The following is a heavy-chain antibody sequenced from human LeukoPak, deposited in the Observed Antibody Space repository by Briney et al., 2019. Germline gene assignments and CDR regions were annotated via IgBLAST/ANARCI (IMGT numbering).Heavy chain of an antibody. CDR2: IYNSGST. D-gene: IGHD2-2*01. CDR1: GGSVSSDIYY. Sequence: SETLSLTCTVSGGSVSSDIYYWSWIRQPPGKGLEWIGYIYNSGSTNYNPSLKSRVPISVDTSKDQFSLRLSSVTAADTAVYYCARGYCGSTSCYGVFDYWGQGTLVPVSS. V-gene: IGHV4-61*01. CDR3: ARGYCGSTSCYGVFDY. J-gene: IGHJ4*02.